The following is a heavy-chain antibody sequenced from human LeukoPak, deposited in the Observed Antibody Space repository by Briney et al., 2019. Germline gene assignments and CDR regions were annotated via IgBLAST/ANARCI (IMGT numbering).Heavy chain of an antibody. J-gene: IGHJ4*02. CDR3: AREYCSSTSCNFDY. D-gene: IGHD2-2*01. CDR1: GYTFTGYY. CDR2: INPNSGGI. Sequence: GASVKVSCKASGYTFTGYYMHWVRQAPGQGLERMGWINPNSGGINYAQKFQGRVTMTRDTSISTAYMELSRLRSDDTAVYYCAREYCSSTSCNFDYWGQGTLVTVSS. V-gene: IGHV1-2*02.